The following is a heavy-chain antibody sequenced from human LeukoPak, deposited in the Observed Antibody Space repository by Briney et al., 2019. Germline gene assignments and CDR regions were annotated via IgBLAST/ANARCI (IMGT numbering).Heavy chain of an antibody. CDR3: ARADSEDCSGGSCYFIGAADY. CDR1: GFTFSSYS. CDR2: ISSSSSYI. J-gene: IGHJ4*02. V-gene: IGHV3-21*01. D-gene: IGHD2-15*01. Sequence: GGSLRLSCAASGFTFSSYSMNWVRQAPGRGLEWVSSISSSSSYIYYADSVKGRFTISRDNAKNSLYLQMNSLRAEDTAVYYCARADSEDCSGGSCYFIGAADYWGQGTLVTVSS.